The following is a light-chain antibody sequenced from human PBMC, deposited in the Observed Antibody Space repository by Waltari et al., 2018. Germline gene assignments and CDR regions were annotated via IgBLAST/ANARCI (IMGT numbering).Light chain of an antibody. CDR1: SGHSTHP. CDR2: VNGNGSH. Sequence: QPVLTQSPSASASLGASVKLTCTLSSGHSTHPLPWHQQQPEKGPRFLMKVNGNGSHTKGDGIPDRFSVSSSGAERYLTISVLQSDDEADYYCQTWGAGIRVFGTGTKVTVL. J-gene: IGLJ1*01. CDR3: QTWGAGIRV. V-gene: IGLV4-69*01.